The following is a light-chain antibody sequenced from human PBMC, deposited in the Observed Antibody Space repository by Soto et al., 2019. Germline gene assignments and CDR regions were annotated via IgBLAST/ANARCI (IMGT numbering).Light chain of an antibody. CDR3: EQRSQFT. Sequence: IASPQSQPTHYCCSQEIATPFCRASQSVSSYLAWYQQKPGQAPRLLIYDASNRATGIPARFSGIGSGTDFTLSISSLEPEDFAVYYCEQRSQFTFGPGTKVDIK. V-gene: IGKV3-11*01. CDR1: QSVSSY. J-gene: IGKJ3*01. CDR2: DAS.